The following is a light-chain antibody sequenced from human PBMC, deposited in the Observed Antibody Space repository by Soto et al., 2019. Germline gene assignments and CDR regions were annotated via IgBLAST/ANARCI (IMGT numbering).Light chain of an antibody. CDR2: AAS. CDR3: QQVKTYPRT. J-gene: IGKJ4*01. Sequence: DIQMTQSPSSLSASVGDRVTITCLASQDIRNNLGWYQQKPGKAPKRLIYAASSFQSGVPSRFSGSGSGTDFTLTISCLQSEDFATYYCQQVKTYPRTFGGGTKVDIK. CDR1: QDIRNN. V-gene: IGKV1-17*01.